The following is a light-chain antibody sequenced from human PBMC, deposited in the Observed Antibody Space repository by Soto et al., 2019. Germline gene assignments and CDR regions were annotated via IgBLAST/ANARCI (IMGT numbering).Light chain of an antibody. CDR3: QQRSNCPPWT. V-gene: IGKV3-11*01. Sequence: EIVLTQSPATLSLSPGERATLSCRASQSVSSYLAWYQQKPGQAPRLLIYDASNRATGIPARFSGSGSGTAFTPTISSLEPEDFPVYYCQQRSNCPPWTFGQGTKVEIK. J-gene: IGKJ1*01. CDR1: QSVSSY. CDR2: DAS.